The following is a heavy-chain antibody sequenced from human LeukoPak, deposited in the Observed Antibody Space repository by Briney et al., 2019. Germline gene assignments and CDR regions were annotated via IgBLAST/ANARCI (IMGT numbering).Heavy chain of an antibody. Sequence: GGSLRLSCAASGFTLSSYWMHWVRQAPGKGLVWVSRINSDGSSTSYADSVKGRFTISRDNAKNTLYLQMNSLRAEDTAVYYCASQRYYYDSSGPSDYWGQGTLVTVSS. V-gene: IGHV3-74*01. CDR3: ASQRYYYDSSGPSDY. CDR1: GFTLSSYW. J-gene: IGHJ4*02. D-gene: IGHD3-22*01. CDR2: INSDGSST.